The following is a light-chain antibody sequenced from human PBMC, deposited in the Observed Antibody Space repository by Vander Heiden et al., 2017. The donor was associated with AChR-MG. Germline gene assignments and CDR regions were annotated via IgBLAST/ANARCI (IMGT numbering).Light chain of an antibody. CDR3: CSYAGSYSWV. Sequence: QSALPPPRSVSGSPGPSVTISCTGAGSDVGGYNYGSWYQQHPGKAPKLMIYDGSKRPAGVPDRFSGSKSGNTASLTISGLQAEDEADYYCCSYAGSYSWVFGGGTKLTVL. V-gene: IGLV2-11*01. J-gene: IGLJ3*02. CDR1: GSDVGGYNY. CDR2: DGS.